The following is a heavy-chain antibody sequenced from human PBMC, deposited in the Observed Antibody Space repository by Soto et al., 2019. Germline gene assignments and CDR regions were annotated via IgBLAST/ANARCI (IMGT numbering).Heavy chain of an antibody. CDR2: ISPRAGSA. Sequence: EVQLLESGGGLVQPGGSLRLSCAASGFSFRDHFMSWVRQAPGKGLEWVSAISPRAGSAYYADSVKGRFTISRDNSKNTLYLQLNSLRVEDTAVYYCAKEEVVVTSVAAPSHFDYWGQGVLVAVSS. CDR1: GFSFRDHF. J-gene: IGHJ4*02. CDR3: AKEEVVVTSVAAPSHFDY. V-gene: IGHV3-23*01. D-gene: IGHD2-21*02.